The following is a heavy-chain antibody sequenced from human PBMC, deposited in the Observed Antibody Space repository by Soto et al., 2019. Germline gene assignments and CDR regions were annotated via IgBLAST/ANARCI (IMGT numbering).Heavy chain of an antibody. J-gene: IGHJ6*02. V-gene: IGHV1-46*01. D-gene: IGHD3-22*01. Sequence: ASVKVSCKASGFTFTSFYMHWVRQAPGQGPEWMGVMHPYGGSTGYAQKFQGRVTLTRDPSTRTDYMELSSLRSDDTAVYYCAILYYYDSGDYYSNYQYYGMDVWGQGTTVTVSS. CDR2: MHPYGGST. CDR3: AILYYYDSGDYYSNYQYYGMDV. CDR1: GFTFTSFY.